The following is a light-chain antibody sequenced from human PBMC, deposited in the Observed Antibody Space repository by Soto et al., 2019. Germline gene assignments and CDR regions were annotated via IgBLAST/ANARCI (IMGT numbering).Light chain of an antibody. CDR1: QSVSSSY. J-gene: IGKJ5*01. CDR3: QQYGSSPPLT. V-gene: IGKV3-20*01. CDR2: GAT. Sequence: EIVLTQSPGTLFLSPGERATLSCRASQSVSSSYLAWYQQKPGQAPRLLIYGATSRATGIPDRFSGRGSGTDFPLTISGLEPEDFAVYSCQQYGSSPPLTFGQGTRLEIK.